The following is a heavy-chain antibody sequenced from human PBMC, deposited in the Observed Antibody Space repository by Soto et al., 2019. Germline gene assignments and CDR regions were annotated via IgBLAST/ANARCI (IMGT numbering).Heavy chain of an antibody. CDR1: GGSISSGDYY. CDR2: IYYSGST. D-gene: IGHD6-6*01. Sequence: QVQLQESGPGLVKPSQTLSLTCTVSGGSISSGDYYWSWIRQPPGKGLEWIGYIYYSGSTYYNPSLKSRVTLSVDTSKNQFSLKLSSVTAADTAVYYCARGLIAARPGNWFDPWGQGTLVTVSS. J-gene: IGHJ5*02. CDR3: ARGLIAARPGNWFDP. V-gene: IGHV4-30-4*01.